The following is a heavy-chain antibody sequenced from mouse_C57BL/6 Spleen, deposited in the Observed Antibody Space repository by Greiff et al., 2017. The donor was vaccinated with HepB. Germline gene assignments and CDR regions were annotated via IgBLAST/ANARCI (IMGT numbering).Heavy chain of an antibody. Sequence: QVQLQQSGAELVMPGASVKLSCKASGYTFTSYWMHWVKQRPGQGLEWIGEIDPSDSYTNYNQKFKGKSTLTVDKSSSTAYMQLSSLTSEDSAVYYCARGGITTVCDYWGQGTTLTVSS. CDR2: IDPSDSYT. CDR3: ARGGITTVCDY. D-gene: IGHD1-1*01. V-gene: IGHV1-69*01. CDR1: GYTFTSYW. J-gene: IGHJ2*01.